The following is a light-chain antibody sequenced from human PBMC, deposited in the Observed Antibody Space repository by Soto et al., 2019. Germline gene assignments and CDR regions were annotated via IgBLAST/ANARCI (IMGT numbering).Light chain of an antibody. V-gene: IGKV1-9*01. J-gene: IGKJ5*01. CDR2: AAS. CDR3: QQLNSFPIT. Sequence: DIQLTQAPSFLSASAGDRVTITCRASQVISSYLAWYQQKPGSAPKLLIYAASTLQSGVPSRCSSSGAGTVFTLTITSLQPEDFATYYCQQLNSFPITFGQGTRLEIK. CDR1: QVISSY.